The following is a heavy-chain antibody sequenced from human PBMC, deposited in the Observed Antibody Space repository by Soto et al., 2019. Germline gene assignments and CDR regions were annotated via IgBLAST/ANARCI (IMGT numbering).Heavy chain of an antibody. Sequence: PSETLSLTCTVSGGSISSYYWSWIRQPPGKGLEWIGYIYYSGSTNYNPSPKSRVTISVDTSKNQFSLKLSSVTAADTAVYYCATSIAAAEDYFDYWGQGTLVTVSS. D-gene: IGHD6-13*01. V-gene: IGHV4-59*01. CDR3: ATSIAAAEDYFDY. CDR2: IYYSGST. J-gene: IGHJ4*02. CDR1: GGSISSYY.